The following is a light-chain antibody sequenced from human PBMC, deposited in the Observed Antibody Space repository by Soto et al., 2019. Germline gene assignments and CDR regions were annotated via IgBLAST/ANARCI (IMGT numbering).Light chain of an antibody. CDR2: EVS. Sequence: QSVLTQPASVSRSPGQSITISCTGTSSDVGGYNYVSWYQQHPGKAPKLMIYEVSNRPSGVSNRFSGSKSGNTASLTISGLQAEDEADYYCSSYTSSSTLVFGTGTKVTV. V-gene: IGLV2-14*01. CDR1: SSDVGGYNY. J-gene: IGLJ1*01. CDR3: SSYTSSSTLV.